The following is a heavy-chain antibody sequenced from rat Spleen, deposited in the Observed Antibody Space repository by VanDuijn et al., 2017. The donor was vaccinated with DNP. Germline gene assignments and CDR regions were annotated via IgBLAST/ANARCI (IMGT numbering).Heavy chain of an antibody. CDR1: GFTFSDYA. D-gene: IGHD1-1*01. V-gene: IGHV5S13*01. Sequence: EVQLVESGGGLVQPGRSLKLSCAASGFTFSDYAMAWVRQAPTKGLEWVTSISPSGGGTYYPDSVKGRFTISRDNPKNTLYLQMNSLRSEDTATYYCARGVYYYSATYWYFDFWGPGTMVTVSS. CDR2: ISPSGGGT. CDR3: ARGVYYYSATYWYFDF. J-gene: IGHJ1*01.